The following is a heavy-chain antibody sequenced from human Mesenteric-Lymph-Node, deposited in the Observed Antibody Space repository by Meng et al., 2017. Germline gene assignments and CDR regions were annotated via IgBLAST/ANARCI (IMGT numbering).Heavy chain of an antibody. J-gene: IGHJ3*01. CDR2: ISYDGSNK. V-gene: IGHV3-30*07. D-gene: IGHD6-13*01. Sequence: GESLKISCAASGFTFSSYAMHWVRQAPGKGLEWVAVISYDGSNKYYADSVKGRFTISRDNSKNTLYLQLSSLRAEDTAVYYCARASVRFSSTWYKLSSDDAFDVWGQGTMVTVSS. CDR3: ARASVRFSSTWYKLSSDDAFDV. CDR1: GFTFSSYA.